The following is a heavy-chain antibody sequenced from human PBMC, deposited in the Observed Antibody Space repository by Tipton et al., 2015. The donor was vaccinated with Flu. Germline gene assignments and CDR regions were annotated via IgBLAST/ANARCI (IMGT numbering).Heavy chain of an antibody. CDR2: ICPGSP. V-gene: IGHV4-38-2*01. CDR1: GGSVGGPYC. CDR3: ARRDFSNYVSEPKNWFDI. D-gene: IGHD4-11*01. Sequence: LRLSCSVSGGSVGGPYCWGWVRQPPGKGLEWIGNICPGSPYYNPSLRSRVTISVDRARPQFSLRLTSVTAADTAVYFCARRDFSNYVSEPKNWFDIWGRGTLVTVSS. J-gene: IGHJ5*02.